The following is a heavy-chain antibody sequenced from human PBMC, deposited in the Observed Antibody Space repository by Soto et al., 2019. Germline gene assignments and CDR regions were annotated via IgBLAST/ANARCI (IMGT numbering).Heavy chain of an antibody. CDR1: GYSFTTYW. V-gene: IGHV5-10-1*01. Sequence: GESLKISCKGSGYSFTTYWISWVRQMPGRGLEWMGRIDPSDSYTNYSPSFQGHVTISADKSLSTAYLQRSSLKASDTAMYYCARLGIASPGNPGPWGQGTLVTVSS. J-gene: IGHJ5*02. CDR2: IDPSDSYT. D-gene: IGHD6-13*01. CDR3: ARLGIASPGNPGP.